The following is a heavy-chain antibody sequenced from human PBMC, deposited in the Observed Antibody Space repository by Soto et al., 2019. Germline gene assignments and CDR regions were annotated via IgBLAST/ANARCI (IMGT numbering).Heavy chain of an antibody. D-gene: IGHD6-13*01. CDR3: AKDEGSSPNWFDP. CDR2: ISGSGGST. CDR1: GFTFSTYA. J-gene: IGHJ5*02. Sequence: PGGSLRLSCAASGFTFSTYAMSWVRQAPGKGLEWVSAISGSGGSTYYADSVKGRFTISRDNPKNTLYLQMNSLRAEDTAVYYCAKDEGSSPNWFDPWGQGTLVTVSS. V-gene: IGHV3-23*01.